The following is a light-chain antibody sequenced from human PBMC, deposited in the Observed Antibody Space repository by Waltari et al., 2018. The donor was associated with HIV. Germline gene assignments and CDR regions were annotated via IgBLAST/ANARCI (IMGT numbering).Light chain of an antibody. CDR2: DNN. CDR1: SSNIGKNF. CDR3: GTWDSSLSGVV. Sequence: QSVLPQPPSVSAAPGQKVTISCSGSSSNIGKNFVSWYKQLPGTAPKLLIYDNNKRPSGIPDRFSGSKSGTSATLGITGLQTGDEADYYCGTWDSSLSGVVFGGGTKLTVL. J-gene: IGLJ3*02. V-gene: IGLV1-51*01.